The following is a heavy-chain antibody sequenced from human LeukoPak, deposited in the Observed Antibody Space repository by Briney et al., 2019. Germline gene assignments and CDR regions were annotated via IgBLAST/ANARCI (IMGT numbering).Heavy chain of an antibody. J-gene: IGHJ6*02. V-gene: IGHV1-2*02. CDR2: INPNSGGT. Sequence: GASVKVSCKASGYTFTGYYMHWVRQAPGQGLEWMGWINPNSGGTNYAQKFQGRVTMTRDTSISTAYMELSRLRSDDTAVYYCARGQANYDFWSGYSVWYYYYGMDVWGQGTTVTVSS. D-gene: IGHD3-3*01. CDR3: ARGQANYDFWSGYSVWYYYYGMDV. CDR1: GYTFTGYY.